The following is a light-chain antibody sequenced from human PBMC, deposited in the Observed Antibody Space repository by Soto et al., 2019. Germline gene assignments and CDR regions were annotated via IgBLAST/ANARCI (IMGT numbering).Light chain of an antibody. CDR3: QQYHNTPIT. J-gene: IGKJ5*01. CDR1: QSVSSNY. Sequence: EFVLTQSPCTLSLSPGERATLSCRASQSVSSNYLAWYQQIPGQAPRLLIYGVSSRAAGIPDRFSGSGSGTDFTLTINRLEPEDFAVYYCQQYHNTPITFGQGTRLEVK. CDR2: GVS. V-gene: IGKV3-20*01.